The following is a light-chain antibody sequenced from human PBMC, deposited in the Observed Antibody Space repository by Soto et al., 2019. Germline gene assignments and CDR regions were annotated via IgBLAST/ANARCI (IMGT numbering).Light chain of an antibody. V-gene: IGKV2-28*01. CDR3: MQALQTPIT. J-gene: IGKJ5*01. CDR2: LGS. CDR1: QSHLHNNGYNY. Sequence: DIVMTQSPLSLPVTPGEPDSISCRSSQSHLHNNGYNYLDWYLQKPGQSQQLLIYLGSNRASGVPDRFSGSGSGTDFTLKINRVEAEDVGVYYCMQALQTPITFGQGTRLEIK.